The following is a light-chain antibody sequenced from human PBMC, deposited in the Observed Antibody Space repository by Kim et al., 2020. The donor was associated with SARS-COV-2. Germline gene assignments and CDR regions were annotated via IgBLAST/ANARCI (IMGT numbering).Light chain of an antibody. CDR2: GNS. Sequence: QSALTQPPSVSGAPGQRVTISCTGSSSNIGAGYDVHWYQQLPGTAPKLLIYGNSNRPSGVPDRFSGSKSGTSASLAITGLQAEDEADYYCQSYDSSLSGSVVFGGGTQPTVL. J-gene: IGLJ2*01. CDR1: SSNIGAGYD. V-gene: IGLV1-40*01. CDR3: QSYDSSLSGSVV.